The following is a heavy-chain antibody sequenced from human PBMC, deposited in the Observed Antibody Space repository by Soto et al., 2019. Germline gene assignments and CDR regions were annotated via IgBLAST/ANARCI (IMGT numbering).Heavy chain of an antibody. CDR1: GYAFGSYK. J-gene: IGHJ4*02. CDR2: ITVVNGNT. Sequence: QVHLVQSGAEVKKPGASVKVSCQASGYAFGSYKMHWMRQAPGQRPECVGMITVVNGNTEYSQKFQGSVHIARETSASTVYMELSRLRSADTAVYFCASNLPRYGNYDGYFDSWGPGTLVTVSS. V-gene: IGHV1-3*01. CDR3: ASNLPRYGNYDGYFDS. D-gene: IGHD4-4*01.